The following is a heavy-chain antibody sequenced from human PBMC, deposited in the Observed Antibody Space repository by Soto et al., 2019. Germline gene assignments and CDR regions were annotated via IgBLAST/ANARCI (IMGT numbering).Heavy chain of an antibody. V-gene: IGHV1-69*02. CDR2: IIPMLAIT. CDR3: DLGSLSGETFDI. D-gene: IGHD6-6*01. Sequence: QVQLVQSGAEVKKPGSSVKVSCKASGGTFNVYTIIWVRQAPGQGLEWMGRIIPMLAITNYAQRFQGRVTLTADTSTTTAYMELSSLTSEDTAVYYCDLGSLSGETFDIWGQGTLVTVSS. CDR1: GGTFNVYT. J-gene: IGHJ3*02.